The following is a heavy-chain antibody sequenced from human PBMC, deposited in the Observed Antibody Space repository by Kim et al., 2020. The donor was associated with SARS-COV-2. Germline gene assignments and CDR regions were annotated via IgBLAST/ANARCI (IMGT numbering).Heavy chain of an antibody. V-gene: IGHV4-59*01. CDR2: IYYSGST. CDR1: GGSISSYY. J-gene: IGHJ2*01. D-gene: IGHD2-2*01. Sequence: SETLSLTCTVSGGSISSYYWSWIRQPPGKGLEWIGYIYYSGSTNYNPSLKSRVTISVDTSKNQFSRKLSSVTAADTAVYYCAGYAPRAVVLLWGRGTLVTVSS. CDR3: AGYAPRAVVLL.